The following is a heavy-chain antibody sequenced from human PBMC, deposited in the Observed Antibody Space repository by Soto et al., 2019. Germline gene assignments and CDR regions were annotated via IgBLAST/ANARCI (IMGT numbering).Heavy chain of an antibody. CDR3: ARVGVGYDSSGYYFPDAFDI. D-gene: IGHD3-22*01. Sequence: QVQLQESGPGLVKPSETLSLTCTVSGGSVSSGSYYWSWIRQPPGKGLEWIGYIYYSGSTNYNPSLKSRFTISVDTSKNQFSLKLSSVTAADTAVYYCARVGVGYDSSGYYFPDAFDIWGQGTMVTVSS. V-gene: IGHV4-61*01. J-gene: IGHJ3*02. CDR2: IYYSGST. CDR1: GGSVSSGSYY.